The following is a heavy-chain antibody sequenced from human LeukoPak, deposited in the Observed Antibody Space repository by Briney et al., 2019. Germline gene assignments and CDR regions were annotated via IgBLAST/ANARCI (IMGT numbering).Heavy chain of an antibody. J-gene: IGHJ3*02. CDR1: GFTVSSNY. CDR2: IYSGGST. V-gene: IGHV3-53*01. Sequence: GGSLRLSCAASGFTVSSNYRSWVRQAPGKGLEWVSVIYSGGSTYYADSVKGRFTISRDNSKNTLYLQMNSLRAEDTAVYYCARAKLTGAAFDIWGQGTMVTVSS. D-gene: IGHD7-27*01. CDR3: ARAKLTGAAFDI.